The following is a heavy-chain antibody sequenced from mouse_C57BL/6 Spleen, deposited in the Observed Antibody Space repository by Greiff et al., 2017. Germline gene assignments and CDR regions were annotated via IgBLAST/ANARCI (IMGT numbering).Heavy chain of an antibody. CDR3: AGLRLGYFDY. V-gene: IGHV1-76*01. CDR1: GYTFTDYY. CDR2: IYPGSGNT. D-gene: IGHD3-2*02. J-gene: IGHJ2*01. Sequence: QVQLQQSGAELVRPGASVKLSCKASGYTFTDYYINWVKQRPGQGLEWIARIYPGSGNTYYNEKFKGKATLTAEKSSSTAYMQLSSLTSEDSAVYFCAGLRLGYFDYWGQGTTLTVSS.